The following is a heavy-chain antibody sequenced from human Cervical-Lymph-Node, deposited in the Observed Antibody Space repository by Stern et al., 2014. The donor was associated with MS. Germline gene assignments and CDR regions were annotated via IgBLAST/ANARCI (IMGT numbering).Heavy chain of an antibody. Sequence: VQLVESGAEVKKPGESLKISCKGSGYSFATYWIGWVRQMPGKGLEWMGIIYPGDSATSYSPSFQGQVTTSADKSISTAYLHWSSLKASDTAMYYCARPGDDTAKYGLDVWGQGTTVTVSS. CDR1: GYSFATYW. CDR2: IYPGDSAT. J-gene: IGHJ6*02. CDR3: ARPGDDTAKYGLDV. V-gene: IGHV5-51*03. D-gene: IGHD5-18*01.